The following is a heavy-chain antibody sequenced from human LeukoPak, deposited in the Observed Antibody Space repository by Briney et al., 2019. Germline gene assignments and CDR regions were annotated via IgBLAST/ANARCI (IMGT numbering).Heavy chain of an antibody. Sequence: SETLSLTCTVSGGSISSGDYYWSWIRQPPGKGLEWIGYIYYSGSTNYNPSLKSRVTISVDTSKNQFSLKLSSVTAADTAVYYCARHDVTGTYYFDYWGQGTLVTVSS. J-gene: IGHJ4*02. D-gene: IGHD1-1*01. CDR3: ARHDVTGTYYFDY. CDR2: IYYSGST. V-gene: IGHV4-30-4*01. CDR1: GGSISSGDYY.